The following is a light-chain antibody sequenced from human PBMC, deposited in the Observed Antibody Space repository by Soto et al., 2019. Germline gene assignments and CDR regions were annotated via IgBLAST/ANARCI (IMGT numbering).Light chain of an antibody. CDR3: CSGAGNYIYV. Sequence: QSVLAQPRSVSGSPGQPVTISCTGTSSDVGGYNYVSWYRQHPGKARRGMIYDVSKRPSGVPDRFSGSTSGXTASLTISGLQAEDEADSYCCSGAGNYIYVFGSGTKVTLL. CDR2: DVS. CDR1: SSDVGGYNY. J-gene: IGLJ1*01. V-gene: IGLV2-11*01.